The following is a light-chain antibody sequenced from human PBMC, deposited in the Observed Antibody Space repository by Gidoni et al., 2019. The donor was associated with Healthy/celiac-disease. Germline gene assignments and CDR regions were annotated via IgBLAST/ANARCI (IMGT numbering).Light chain of an antibody. V-gene: IGLV3-19*01. CDR1: SLRSYY. CDR2: GKN. CDR3: NSRDSSGNHVV. Sequence: SSELTQDPAVSVALGQTVRITCQGDSLRSYYASWYQQKQGQATVLVIYGKNNRTSGIPDRFSGSSSGNTASLTITGAQAEDEADYYCNSRDSSGNHVVFGGGTKLTV. J-gene: IGLJ2*01.